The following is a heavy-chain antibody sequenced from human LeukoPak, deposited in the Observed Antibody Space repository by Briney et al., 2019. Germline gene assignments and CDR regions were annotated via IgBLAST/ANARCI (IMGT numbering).Heavy chain of an antibody. J-gene: IGHJ4*02. CDR2: INPNSGGT. V-gene: IGHV1-2*02. Sequence: ASVKVSCKASGYTFTGYYMHWVRQAPGQGLEWMGWINPNSGGTNYAQKFQGRVTMTRDTSISTAYMELSRLRSDDTAVYYCARRTAMVRGGTFDYWGQGTLVTVSS. CDR3: ARRTAMVRGGTFDY. CDR1: GYTFTGYY. D-gene: IGHD3-10*01.